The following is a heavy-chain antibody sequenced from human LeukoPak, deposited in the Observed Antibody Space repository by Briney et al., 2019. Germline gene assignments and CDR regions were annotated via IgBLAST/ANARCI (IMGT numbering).Heavy chain of an antibody. CDR3: AREPLSPGTGPYYYYYGMDV. J-gene: IGHJ6*02. CDR2: TYYRSKWYN. CDR1: GDSVSSNSAA. Sequence: SQTLSLTFAISGDSVSSNSAAWNWIRQSPSRGLEWLGRTYYRSKWYNDYAVSVKSRITINPDTSKNQFSLQLNSVTPEDTAVYYCAREPLSPGTGPYYYYYGMDVWGQGTTVTVSS. V-gene: IGHV6-1*01. D-gene: IGHD3-10*01.